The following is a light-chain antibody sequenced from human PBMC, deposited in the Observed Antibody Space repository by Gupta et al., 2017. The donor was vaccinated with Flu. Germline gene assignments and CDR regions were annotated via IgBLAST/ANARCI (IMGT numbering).Light chain of an antibody. Sequence: QPMLTQPPSVSRTPVHTVTISCSGSSSNIGDNTVNWYHQLPGTAPPLLLYSNDERPSGVPDRFSGDTYCTSASLVLGALHYDDDAEYYCAGWADSIKGYVVFGGGTRLTVL. V-gene: IGLV1-44*01. CDR2: SND. CDR1: SSNIGDNT. J-gene: IGLJ2*01. CDR3: AGWADSIKGYVV.